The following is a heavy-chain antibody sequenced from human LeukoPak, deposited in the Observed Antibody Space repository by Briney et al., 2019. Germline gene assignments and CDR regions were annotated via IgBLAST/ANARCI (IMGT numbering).Heavy chain of an antibody. CDR2: INDSGTT. CDR1: GGTIRGSW. J-gene: IGHJ5*01. D-gene: IGHD1-1*01. Sequence: SETLSPTCSVSGGTIRGSWWSWIRQPAGKGPEWMGRINDSGTTRHDPSLKSRLTMSVVTSKDQFSLKLTSVTAADTAVYYCVRGLSASNDFNWFESWGRGILVTVSS. CDR3: VRGLSASNDFNWFES. V-gene: IGHV4-4*07.